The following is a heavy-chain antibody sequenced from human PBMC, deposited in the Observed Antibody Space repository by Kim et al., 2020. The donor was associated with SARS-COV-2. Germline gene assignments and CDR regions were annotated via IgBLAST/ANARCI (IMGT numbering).Heavy chain of an antibody. CDR3: YRASVILTITICFDS. V-gene: IGHV3-33*01. CDR2: VCFNGTNE. CDR1: GFNFNKYV. Sequence: GGSLRLSCVASGFNFNKYVMHWVRQAPGKGLEWVAGVCFNGTNENYAYAVRGRVTVSRDKSKNTLFLQMDSLRVEDTAIYKYYRASVILTITICFDSWG. J-gene: IGHJ5*01. D-gene: IGHD1-1*01.